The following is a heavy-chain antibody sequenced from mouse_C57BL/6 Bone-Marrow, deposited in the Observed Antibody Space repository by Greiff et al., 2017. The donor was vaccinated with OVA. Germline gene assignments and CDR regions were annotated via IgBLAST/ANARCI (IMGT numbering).Heavy chain of an antibody. D-gene: IGHD1-1*02. CDR2: ISAGGSYT. Sequence: EVKVVESGGGLVKPGGSLKLSCAASGFTFSSYAMSWVRQTPEKSLEWVATISAGGSYTYYPDNVKGRFTMSRDNARNNQYLQMSLLKSEDAALYCCAGVDPTCFDYGGQGTTLTVSS. CDR1: GFTFSSYA. J-gene: IGHJ2*01. V-gene: IGHV5-4*03. CDR3: AGVDPTCFDY.